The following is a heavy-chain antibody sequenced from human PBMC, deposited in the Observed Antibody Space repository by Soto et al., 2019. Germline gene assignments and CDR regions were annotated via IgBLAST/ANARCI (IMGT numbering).Heavy chain of an antibody. D-gene: IGHD2-8*01. J-gene: IGHJ4*02. CDR2: IYYSGST. CDR1: GGSISSGGYY. V-gene: IGHV4-31*03. Sequence: SETLSLTCTVSGGSISSGGYYWSWIRQHPGKGLEWIGYIYYSGSTYYNPSLKSRVTISVDTSKNQFSLKLSSVTAADTAAYYCARSRRVDMLLSYWGQGTLVTVSS. CDR3: ARSRRVDMLLSY.